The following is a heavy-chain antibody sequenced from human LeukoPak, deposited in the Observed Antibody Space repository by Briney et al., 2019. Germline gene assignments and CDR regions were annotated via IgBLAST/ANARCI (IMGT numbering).Heavy chain of an antibody. V-gene: IGHV1-2*02. CDR1: GYTFTGYY. CDR3: ARVATPPQPHLQYYYYYMDV. J-gene: IGHJ6*03. D-gene: IGHD5-12*01. Sequence: GASVKVSCKASGYTFTGYYMHWVRQAPGQGLEWMGWINPNSGGTNYAQKFQGRVTMTRDTSISTAYMELSRLRSDDTAVYYCARVATPPQPHLQYYYYYMDVWGKGTTVTISS. CDR2: INPNSGGT.